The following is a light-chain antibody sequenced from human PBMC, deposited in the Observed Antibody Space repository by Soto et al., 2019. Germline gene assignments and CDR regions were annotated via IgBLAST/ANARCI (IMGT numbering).Light chain of an antibody. J-gene: IGKJ4*01. V-gene: IGKV1-39*01. Sequence: DIQMTQSPSSLSASVGDRVTITCRASQSISSSLNWYQLKPGQAPNLLIYAASSLQSGVPSRFSGSGSGTDFTLTISSLQLEDFATYYCHQTYNSPFTFGGGTTVEIK. CDR2: AAS. CDR1: QSISSS. CDR3: HQTYNSPFT.